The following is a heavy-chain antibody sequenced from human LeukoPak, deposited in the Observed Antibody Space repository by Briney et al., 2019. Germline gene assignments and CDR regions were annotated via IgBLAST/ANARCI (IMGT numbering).Heavy chain of an antibody. CDR1: GFTFTNYA. Sequence: GGSLRLSCAASGFTFTNYAMNWVRQAPGKGLEWVSGISGGGGSTYYADSVKGRFTISRDNSKNTLYLQMNSLRAEDTAVYYCAKARQKDNWFDPWGQGTLVTVSS. J-gene: IGHJ5*02. V-gene: IGHV3-23*01. CDR3: AKARQKDNWFDP. CDR2: ISGGGGST.